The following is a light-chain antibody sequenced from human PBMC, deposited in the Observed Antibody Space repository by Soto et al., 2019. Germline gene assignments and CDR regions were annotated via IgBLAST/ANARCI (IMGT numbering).Light chain of an antibody. J-gene: IGKJ1*01. CDR2: GAS. V-gene: IGKV3-20*01. CDR3: QQYGSSPPKT. Sequence: EIVLTQSPATLSLSPGEGATLSCRASQSVSSSYLAWYQQKPGQAPRLLIYGASSRATGIPDRFSGSGSGTDFTLTISRLEPEDFAVYYCQQYGSSPPKTFGQGTKV. CDR1: QSVSSSY.